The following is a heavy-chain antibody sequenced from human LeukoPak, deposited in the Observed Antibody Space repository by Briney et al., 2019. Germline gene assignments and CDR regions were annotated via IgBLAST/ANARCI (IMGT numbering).Heavy chain of an antibody. CDR1: GFTFSSYG. D-gene: IGHD2-2*01. CDR3: ASQLVTIVVVPAATFDY. J-gene: IGHJ4*02. V-gene: IGHV3-30*02. Sequence: GSLRLSCAASGFTFSSYGMHWVRQAPGKGLEWVAFIRYDGSNKYYADSVKGRFTISRDNSKNTLYLQMNSLRAEDTAVYYCASQLVTIVVVPAATFDYWGQGTLVTVSS. CDR2: IRYDGSNK.